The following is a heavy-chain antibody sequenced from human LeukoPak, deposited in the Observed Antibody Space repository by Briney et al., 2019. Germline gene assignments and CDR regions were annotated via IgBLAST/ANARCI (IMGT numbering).Heavy chain of an antibody. D-gene: IGHD6-13*01. J-gene: IGHJ3*02. CDR3: AKGTYSSSWFLGAFDI. CDR2: LSGSGGST. V-gene: IGHV3-23*01. Sequence: GGSLRLSCAASGFTFSNYALSWVRQAPGKGLEWVSALSGSGGSTYYADPVKGRFTISRDNSKSTLLLQMNSLRAEDTAVYYCAKGTYSSSWFLGAFDIWGQGTTVTVSS. CDR1: GFTFSNYA.